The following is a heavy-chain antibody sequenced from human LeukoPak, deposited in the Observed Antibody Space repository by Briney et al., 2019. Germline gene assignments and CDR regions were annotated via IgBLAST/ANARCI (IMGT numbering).Heavy chain of an antibody. D-gene: IGHD3-3*01. CDR2: IYYSGSN. J-gene: IGHJ5*02. CDR1: GGSISSHY. CDR3: AREAYDFWSGYYRRFDP. V-gene: IGHV4-59*11. Sequence: SETLSLNCTVSGGSISSHYWSWIRQPPGKGLEWIGYIYYSGSNNYNPSLKSRVTISVDTSKNPFSLKLSSVTAADTAVDYCAREAYDFWSGYYRRFDPWGQGTLVTVSS.